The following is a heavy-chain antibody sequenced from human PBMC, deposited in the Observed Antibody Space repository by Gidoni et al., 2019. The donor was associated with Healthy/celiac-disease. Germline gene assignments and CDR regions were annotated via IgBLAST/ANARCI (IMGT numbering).Heavy chain of an antibody. D-gene: IGHD5-12*01. CDR1: GGSFSGYY. V-gene: IGHV4-34*01. J-gene: IGHJ6*02. CDR3: ARGSKWGWQRTPGQSYYGMDV. Sequence: QVQLQQWGAGLLKPSETLSLTCAVYGGSFSGYYWSWIRQPPGKGLEWIGEINHSGSTNYNPSLKSRVTISVDTSKNQFSLKLSSVTAADTAVYYCARGSKWGWQRTPGQSYYGMDVWGQGTTVTVSS. CDR2: INHSGST.